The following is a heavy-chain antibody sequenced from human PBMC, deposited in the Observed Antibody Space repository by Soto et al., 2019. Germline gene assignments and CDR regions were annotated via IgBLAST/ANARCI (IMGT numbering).Heavy chain of an antibody. J-gene: IGHJ4*02. CDR3: ARDLPLITMVRGVKFDY. CDR2: IYSGGST. V-gene: IGHV3-66*01. CDR1: GFTFSSYN. D-gene: IGHD3-10*01. Sequence: GGSLRLSCAASGFTFSSYNMNWVRQAPGKGLEWVSVIYSGGSTYYADSVKGRFTISRDNAKNSLYLQMNSLRAEDTAVYYCARDLPLITMVRGVKFDYWGQGTLVTVSS.